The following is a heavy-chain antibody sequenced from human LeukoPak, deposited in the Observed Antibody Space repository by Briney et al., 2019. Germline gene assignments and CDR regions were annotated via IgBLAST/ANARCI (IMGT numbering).Heavy chain of an antibody. J-gene: IGHJ4*02. V-gene: IGHV4-4*07. CDR2: IYSSGST. CDR3: ARGHSSGWSRGFDY. CDR1: GVSISSYY. Sequence: SETLSLSCTASGVSISSYYMSWIRQPAGKGLEWIGRIYSSGSTNYNASLKSRVTMSVDTSKNQLSLKLSSVTAADTAVYYCARGHSSGWSRGFDYWGQGTLVTVSS. D-gene: IGHD6-19*01.